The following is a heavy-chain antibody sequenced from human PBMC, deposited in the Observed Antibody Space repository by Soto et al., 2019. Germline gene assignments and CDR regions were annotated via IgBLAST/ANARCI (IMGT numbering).Heavy chain of an antibody. CDR2: YIPMFGTA. Sequence: SVKVSCKASGGTFSSYVISWVRQAPGQGLEWMGGYIPMFGTAKYIQKFQGRVTITADESTSTASMELSSLRSDDTAVYYCARGRDSGSSGYYYRLDVWGQGTTVTVSS. CDR1: GGTFSSYV. V-gene: IGHV1-69*13. J-gene: IGHJ6*02. D-gene: IGHD5-12*01. CDR3: ARGRDSGSSGYYYRLDV.